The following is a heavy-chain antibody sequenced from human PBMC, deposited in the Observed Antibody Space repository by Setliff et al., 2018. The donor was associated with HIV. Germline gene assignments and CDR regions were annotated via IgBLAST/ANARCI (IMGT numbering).Heavy chain of an antibody. CDR3: ASGRGAKGGYDYFGS. CDR2: IYYSGAT. V-gene: IGHV4-31*03. CDR1: GDSISGAGYY. D-gene: IGHD5-12*01. Sequence: SETLSLTCSISGDSISGAGYYWTWIRHHPGKGLEWIGSIYYSGATYYNPSLKNRVTISLDTSKSQFSLKLTSVTAADTALYYCASGRGAKGGYDYFGSWGQGTLVTVSS. J-gene: IGHJ4*02.